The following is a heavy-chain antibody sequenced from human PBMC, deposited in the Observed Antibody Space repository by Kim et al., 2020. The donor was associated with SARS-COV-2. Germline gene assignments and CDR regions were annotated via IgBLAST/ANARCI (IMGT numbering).Heavy chain of an antibody. CDR3: AKMKGQQWTNYGMDV. D-gene: IGHD6-19*01. J-gene: IGHJ6*02. Sequence: GGSLRLSCAASGFTFGPFAMSWVRQAPGKGLDWVSAITGNGGAYYADSVKGRFTISRDNSKNTLYLQLNSLRADDTAVYYCAKMKGQQWTNYGMDVWGQGTTVAVSS. V-gene: IGHV3-23*01. CDR2: ITGNGGA. CDR1: GFTFGPFA.